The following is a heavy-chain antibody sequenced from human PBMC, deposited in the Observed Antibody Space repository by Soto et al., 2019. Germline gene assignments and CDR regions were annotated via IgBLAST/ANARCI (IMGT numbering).Heavy chain of an antibody. CDR2: IHYSGST. J-gene: IGHJ2*01. CDR1: GYSITSSNW. V-gene: IGHV4-28*01. CDR3: ARRDEAGWYFGL. Sequence: QVQLQESGPGLVKPSDTLSLICAVSGYSITSSNWWGWIRQSPVKGLEWIGYIHYSGSTYYNPSLKSRVTLSVDTSKNQFSLKLSSVAAVDAAVYYCARRDEAGWYFGLWGSGTLVTVSS.